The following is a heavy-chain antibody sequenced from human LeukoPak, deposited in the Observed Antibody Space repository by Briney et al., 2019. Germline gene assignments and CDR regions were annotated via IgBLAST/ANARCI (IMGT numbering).Heavy chain of an antibody. CDR2: ISSSSSYI. J-gene: IGHJ4*02. Sequence: GWSLRLSCAASGFTFSSYSMNWVRQAPGKGMEWASSISSSSSYIYYADSVKGRFTISRDNAKNSLYLQMHSLRAEDTAVYYCARVKGNNGDYTDFDYWGQGTLVTVSP. V-gene: IGHV3-21*01. CDR1: GFTFSSYS. D-gene: IGHD4-17*01. CDR3: ARVKGNNGDYTDFDY.